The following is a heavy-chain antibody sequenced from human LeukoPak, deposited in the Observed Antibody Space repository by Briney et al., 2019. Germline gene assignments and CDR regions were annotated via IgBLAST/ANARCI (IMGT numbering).Heavy chain of an antibody. Sequence: GGSLRLSCAASGFTFSSYAMSWVRQAPGKGLEWVSAISGSGGSTYYADSVRGRFTISRDNSKNTLCLQMNSLRAEDTAVYYCARCNGGDCYSMGYWGQGTLVTVSS. V-gene: IGHV3-23*01. CDR3: ARCNGGDCYSMGY. CDR2: ISGSGGST. D-gene: IGHD2-21*02. J-gene: IGHJ4*02. CDR1: GFTFSSYA.